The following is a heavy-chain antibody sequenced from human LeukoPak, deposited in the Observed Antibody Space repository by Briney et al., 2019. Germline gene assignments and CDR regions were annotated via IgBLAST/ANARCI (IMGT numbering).Heavy chain of an antibody. CDR2: ISWNSGSI. J-gene: IGHJ4*02. V-gene: IGHV3-9*01. D-gene: IGHD2-8*01. Sequence: GGSLRLSCAASGFTFDDYAMHWVRQAPGKGLEWVSGISWNSGSIGYADSVKGRFTISRDNAKNSLYLQMNSLRAEDTALYYCAKAQPRVLMVYVGHYFDYWGQGTLVTVSS. CDR3: AKAQPRVLMVYVGHYFDY. CDR1: GFTFDDYA.